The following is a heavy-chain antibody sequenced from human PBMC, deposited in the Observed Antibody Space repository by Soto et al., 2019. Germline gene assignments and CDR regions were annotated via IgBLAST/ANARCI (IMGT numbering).Heavy chain of an antibody. CDR2: IYYRGNT. CDR3: ARDGREASGIDV. J-gene: IGHJ6*02. V-gene: IGHV4-59*11. Sequence: EPLSLTCTFSGGSISSHYWSWVRQAPGKGLEWIGCIYYRGNTFYNPSLKSRGTISVDTSNNQFSLKLDSVTTADTAVYYCARDGREASGIDVWGQGTTVTVSS. D-gene: IGHD1-26*01. CDR1: GGSISSHY.